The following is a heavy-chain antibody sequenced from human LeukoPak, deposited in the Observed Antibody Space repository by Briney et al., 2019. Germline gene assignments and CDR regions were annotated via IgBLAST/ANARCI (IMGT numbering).Heavy chain of an antibody. CDR2: ISSSGSTI. CDR3: ARAPYYYGSGREGSHKPHYFDY. CDR1: GFTFSSYE. Sequence: GGSLRLSCAASGFTFSSYEMNWVRQAPGKGLEWVSYISSSGSTIYYADSVKGRFTISRDNAKNSLYLQMNSLRAEDTAVYYCARAPYYYGSGREGSHKPHYFDYWGQGTLVTVSS. V-gene: IGHV3-48*03. J-gene: IGHJ4*02. D-gene: IGHD3-10*01.